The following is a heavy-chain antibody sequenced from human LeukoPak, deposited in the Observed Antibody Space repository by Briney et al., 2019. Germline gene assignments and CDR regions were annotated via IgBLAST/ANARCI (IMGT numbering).Heavy chain of an antibody. J-gene: IGHJ6*03. D-gene: IGHD5-18*01. Sequence: GASVKVSCKASGYTFTSYDINWVRQATGQGLEWMGWMNPNSGNTGYAQKFQGRVTMTRNTSISTAYMELSSLRSEDTAVYYCARGIQLRIDYYYYMDVWGKGTTVTVSS. CDR1: GYTFTSYD. V-gene: IGHV1-8*01. CDR2: MNPNSGNT. CDR3: ARGIQLRIDYYYYMDV.